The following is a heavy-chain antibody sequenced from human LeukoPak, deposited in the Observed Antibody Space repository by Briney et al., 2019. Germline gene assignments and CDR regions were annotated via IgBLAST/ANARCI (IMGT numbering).Heavy chain of an antibody. CDR1: GITFSSYS. CDR2: ISSSSSNI. J-gene: IGHJ4*02. CDR3: ARDGLPTVDTAKVYYSDY. V-gene: IGHV3-21*01. D-gene: IGHD5-18*01. Sequence: GGPTRLSCAASGITFSSYSSYCLPQAPGKVLAWVSSISSSSSNIYHADSVKGRFTISRDNAKTPLYLQINSLRAEDTAVYYCARDGLPTVDTAKVYYSDYWGQGTLVTASS.